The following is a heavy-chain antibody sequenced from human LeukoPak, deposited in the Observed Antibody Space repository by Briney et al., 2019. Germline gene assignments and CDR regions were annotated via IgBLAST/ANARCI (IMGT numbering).Heavy chain of an antibody. Sequence: PGGSLRLSCAASGFTFENYWMHWVRQAPGTGLVWVSRIDHDGSGTSYADSVKGRFTVSRDNSKNTLYLQMNSLRAEDTAVYYCARVGYCSSTSCSPGAFDIWGQGTMVTVSS. CDR3: ARVGYCSSTSCSPGAFDI. CDR2: IDHDGSGT. CDR1: GFTFENYW. J-gene: IGHJ3*02. D-gene: IGHD2-2*01. V-gene: IGHV3-74*01.